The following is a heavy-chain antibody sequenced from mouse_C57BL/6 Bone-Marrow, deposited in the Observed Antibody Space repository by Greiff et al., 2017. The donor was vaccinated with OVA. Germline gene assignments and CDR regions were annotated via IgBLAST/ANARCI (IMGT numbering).Heavy chain of an antibody. J-gene: IGHJ2*01. D-gene: IGHD1-1*01. CDR3: ARFLYYYGSSLDY. CDR2: IYPGDGDT. Sequence: QVQLQQSGPELVKPGASVKISCKASGYAFSSSWMNWVKQRPGKGLEWIGRIYPGDGDTNYNGKFKGKATLTADKSSSTAYMQLSSLTSEDSAVYFCARFLYYYGSSLDYWGQGTTLTVSS. CDR1: GYAFSSSW. V-gene: IGHV1-82*01.